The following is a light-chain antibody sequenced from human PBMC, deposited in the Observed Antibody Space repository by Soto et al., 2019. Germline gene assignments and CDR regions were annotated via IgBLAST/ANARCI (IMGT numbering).Light chain of an antibody. CDR1: SSDIGAYKF. CDR2: DVT. J-gene: IGLJ1*01. V-gene: IGLV2-14*03. CDR3: SSYTRTSTYV. Sequence: QSVLTQPASVSGSPGQSITISCTGTSSDIGAYKFVSWYQQHPDKAPKLMIYDVTNRPSGVSTRFSGSKSGNTASLTISGLQAEDEADYYCSSYTRTSTYVFGTGTKLTVL.